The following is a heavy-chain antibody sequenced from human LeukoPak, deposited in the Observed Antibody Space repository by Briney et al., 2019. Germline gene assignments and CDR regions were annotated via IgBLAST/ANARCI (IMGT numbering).Heavy chain of an antibody. J-gene: IGHJ4*02. CDR3: ARSYYDSSGPFDY. CDR2: IYPGDSDT. Sequence: GESLKISCKGSGYSFTSYWIGWVRQMPGEGLEWMGIIYPGDSDTRYSSSFQGQVTISADKSISTAYLQWSSLKASDTAMYYCARSYYDSSGPFDYWGQGTLVTVSS. CDR1: GYSFTSYW. D-gene: IGHD3-22*01. V-gene: IGHV5-51*01.